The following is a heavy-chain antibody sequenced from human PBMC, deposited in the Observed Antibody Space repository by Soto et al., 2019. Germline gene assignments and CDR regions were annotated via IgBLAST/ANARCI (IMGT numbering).Heavy chain of an antibody. CDR1: GFTFSSYG. V-gene: IGHV3-30*18. J-gene: IGHJ4*02. CDR2: LSYDGSNK. CDR3: AKGLRKVVYYFDY. Sequence: QVQLVESGGGVVQPGRYLRLSCAASGFTFSSYGMHWVRQAPGKGLEWVAVLSYDGSNKYYADSVKGRFTISRDNSKNTLYLQMNSLRAEDTAVYYCAKGLRKVVYYFDYWGQGTLVTVSS.